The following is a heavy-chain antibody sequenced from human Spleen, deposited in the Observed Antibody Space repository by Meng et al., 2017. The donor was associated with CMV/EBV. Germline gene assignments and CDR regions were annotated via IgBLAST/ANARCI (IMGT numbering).Heavy chain of an antibody. CDR3: ARKGELLQDWHFDL. D-gene: IGHD1-26*01. V-gene: IGHV1-18*01. CDR2: ISAYNGNT. Sequence: KASGYTFTSYGISWVRQAPGQGLEWMGWISAYNGNTNYAQKLQGRVTMTTDTSTSTAYMELRSLRSDDTAVYYCARKGELLQDWHFDLWGRGTLVTVSS. CDR1: GYTFTSYG. J-gene: IGHJ2*01.